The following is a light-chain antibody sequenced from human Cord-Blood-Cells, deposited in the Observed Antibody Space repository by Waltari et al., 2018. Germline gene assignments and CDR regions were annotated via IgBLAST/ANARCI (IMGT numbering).Light chain of an antibody. Sequence: EIVMTQSPATLSVSPGERATLSCRASQRVSSNLAWYQQIAGQAPRLLIYGASTRTTGIPARFSGSGSGTEFTLTISSLQSGDFAVYYCQQYNNWPPITFGQGTRLEIK. J-gene: IGKJ5*01. CDR2: GAS. CDR3: QQYNNWPPIT. CDR1: QRVSSN. V-gene: IGKV3-15*01.